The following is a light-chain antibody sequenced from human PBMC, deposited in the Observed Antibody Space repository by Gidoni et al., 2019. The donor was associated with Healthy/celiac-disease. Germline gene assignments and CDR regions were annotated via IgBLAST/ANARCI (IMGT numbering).Light chain of an antibody. J-gene: IGKJ4*01. CDR2: AAS. CDR3: QQSYSTPRT. V-gene: IGKV1-39*01. CDR1: QSISSY. Sequence: DIQMTQSPSSLSASVGDRVTITCRASQSISSYLNWYQQKPGKAPKLLIYAASSLQSGVPSRFSGSGSGTDFTLTIRSLQPEDFATYYCQQSYSTPRTFXGXTRVEIK.